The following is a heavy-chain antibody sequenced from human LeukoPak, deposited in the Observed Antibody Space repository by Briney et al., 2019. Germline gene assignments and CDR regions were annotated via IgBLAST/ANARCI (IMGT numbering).Heavy chain of an antibody. CDR2: ISYDGSNK. J-gene: IGHJ4*02. V-gene: IGHV3-30*18. D-gene: IGHD3-22*01. Sequence: GGSLRLSCAASGFTFSSYGMHWVRQAPGKGLEWVAVISYDGSNKYYADSVKGRFTISRDNSKNTLYLQMNSLRAEDTAVYYCAKDRWRGSSSGYFDYWGQGTLVTVSS. CDR1: GFTFSSYG. CDR3: AKDRWRGSSSGYFDY.